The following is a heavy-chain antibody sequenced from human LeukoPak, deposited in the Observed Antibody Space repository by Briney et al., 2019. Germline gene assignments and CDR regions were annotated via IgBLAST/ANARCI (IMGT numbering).Heavy chain of an antibody. J-gene: IGHJ4*02. D-gene: IGHD3-10*01. V-gene: IGHV4-34*01. Sequence: SETLSLTCAVYGGSFSGYYWSWIRQPPGKGLEWIGEINHSGSTNYNPSLKSRVTISVDTSKNQFSLKLSSVTAADTAVSYCARGGRRYYGSGSLPSSFDYWGQGTLVTVSS. CDR3: ARGGRRYYGSGSLPSSFDY. CDR2: INHSGST. CDR1: GGSFSGYY.